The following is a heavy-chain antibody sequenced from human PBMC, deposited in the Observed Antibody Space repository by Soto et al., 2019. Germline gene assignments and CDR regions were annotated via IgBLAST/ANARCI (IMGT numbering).Heavy chain of an antibody. CDR3: PRDSCGGTSYSDYCMYI. V-gene: IGHV3-30-3*01. CDR1: GFTFSSYA. CDR2: ISYDGSNK. J-gene: IGHJ6*02. D-gene: IGHD2-15*01. Sequence: GGSLRLSCAASGFTFSSYAMHWVRQAPGKGLEWVAVISYDGSNKYYADSVKGRFTISRDNSKNTLYLQMNSLRAEDTAVYDCPRDSCGGTSYSDYCMYICGQVPTFTTSS.